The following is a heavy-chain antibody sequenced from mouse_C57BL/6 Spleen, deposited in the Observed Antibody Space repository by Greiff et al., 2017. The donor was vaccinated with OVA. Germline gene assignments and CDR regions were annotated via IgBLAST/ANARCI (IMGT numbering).Heavy chain of an antibody. CDR3: TREGYGNYEYFDV. Sequence: VQLQQSGPVLARPGASVKMSCKTSGYTFTSYWMHWVKQRPGQGLEWIGAIYPGNSDTSYNQKFKGKAKLTAVTSASTAYMELSSLTNEDSAVYYCTREGYGNYEYFDVWGTGTTVTVSS. V-gene: IGHV1-5*01. D-gene: IGHD2-1*01. J-gene: IGHJ1*03. CDR1: GYTFTSYW. CDR2: IYPGNSDT.